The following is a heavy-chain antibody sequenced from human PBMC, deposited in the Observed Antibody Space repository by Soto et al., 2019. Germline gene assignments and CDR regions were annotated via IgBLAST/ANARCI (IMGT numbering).Heavy chain of an antibody. J-gene: IGHJ4*02. CDR2: ISAYNGNT. CDR1: GYTFTSYG. D-gene: IGHD2-8*01. V-gene: IGHV1-18*01. CDR3: ARDPELLVVYAIRPTRFDF. Sequence: QVQLVQSGAEVKKPGASVKVSCKASGYTFTSYGISWVRQAPGQGLEWMGWISAYNGNTNYAQKLQGRVTMTTDTSTSTAYMELRSLRSDDTAVYYCARDPELLVVYAIRPTRFDFWCQGTLVTVSS.